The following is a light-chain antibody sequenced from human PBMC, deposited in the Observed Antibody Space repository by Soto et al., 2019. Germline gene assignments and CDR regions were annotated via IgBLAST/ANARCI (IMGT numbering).Light chain of an antibody. CDR3: QQYNNWPS. Sequence: EVVMTQSPATLSVSPVERATLSCRASQTVSRNLACYQQRPGQAPRLLIYDISNRATGVPARFSGSGSETEFTLTIRSLQYEDFAVYFCQQYNNWPSFGQGTRLE. CDR1: QTVSRN. J-gene: IGKJ5*01. CDR2: DIS. V-gene: IGKV3-15*01.